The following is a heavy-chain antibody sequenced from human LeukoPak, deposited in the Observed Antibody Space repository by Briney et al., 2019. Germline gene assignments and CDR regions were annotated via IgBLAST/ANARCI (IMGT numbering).Heavy chain of an antibody. CDR3: ARGYGSGSHCFDY. CDR2: ISSSSSYI. J-gene: IGHJ4*02. Sequence: PGGSLRLSCAAPGFTFSSYSMNWVRQAPGKGLEWVSSISSSSSYIYYADSVKGRFTISRDNAKNSLYLQMNSLRAEDTAVYYCARGYGSGSHCFDYWGQGTLVTVSS. D-gene: IGHD3-10*01. CDR1: GFTFSSYS. V-gene: IGHV3-21*01.